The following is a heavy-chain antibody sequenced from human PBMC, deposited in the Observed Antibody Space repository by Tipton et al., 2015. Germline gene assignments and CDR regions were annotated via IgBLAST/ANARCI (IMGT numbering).Heavy chain of an antibody. CDR2: IFHTGNT. CDR1: GDSISSDYW. J-gene: IGHJ6*02. D-gene: IGHD3-9*01. CDR3: ARDGRYDILTGHSHQYGMDV. Sequence: TLSLTCTISGDSISSDYWWSWVRQPPGKGLEWIGEIFHTGNTNYNPSLMSRLTISVDKSKNQFSLKLSSVTAADTAVYFCARDGRYDILTGHSHQYGMDVWSQGTTVTVSS. V-gene: IGHV4-4*01.